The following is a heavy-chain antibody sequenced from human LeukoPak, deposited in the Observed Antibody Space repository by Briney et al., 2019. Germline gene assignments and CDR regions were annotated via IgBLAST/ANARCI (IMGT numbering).Heavy chain of an antibody. CDR3: ARDQNSYYDSSGYDYFDY. CDR1: GFTFSSYW. V-gene: IGHV3-7*01. J-gene: IGHJ4*02. CDR2: IKRDGSEK. Sequence: GGSLRLSCAASGFTFSSYWMSWVRQAPGKGLEWVANIKRDGSEKYYVDSVKGRFTISRDNAKNSLYLQMNSLRAEDTAVYYCARDQNSYYDSSGYDYFDYWGQGTLVTVSS. D-gene: IGHD3-22*01.